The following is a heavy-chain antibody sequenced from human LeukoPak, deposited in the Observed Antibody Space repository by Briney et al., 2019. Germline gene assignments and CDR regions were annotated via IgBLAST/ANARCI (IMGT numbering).Heavy chain of an antibody. Sequence: ESGPALVKPTQTLTLTCTFSGFSLSTSGMRVSWIRQPPGKALEWLALIYWDDDKRYSPSLKSRLTITKDTSKNQVVLTMTNMDPVDTATYYCAHSPNVRGYSSNWSSRHFDCWGQGTLVTVSS. CDR1: GFSLSTSGMR. CDR2: IYWDDDK. CDR3: AHSPNVRGYSSNWSSRHFDC. J-gene: IGHJ4*02. V-gene: IGHV2-5*08. D-gene: IGHD6-13*01.